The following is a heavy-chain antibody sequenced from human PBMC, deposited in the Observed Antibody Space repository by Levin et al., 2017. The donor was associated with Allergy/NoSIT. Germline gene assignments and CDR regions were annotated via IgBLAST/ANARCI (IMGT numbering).Heavy chain of an antibody. CDR2: ISGSGGST. CDR3: AKGGGELRFLEWLSPYYYYGMDV. D-gene: IGHD3-3*01. J-gene: IGHJ6*02. CDR1: GFTFSSYA. V-gene: IGHV3-23*01. Sequence: PGGSLRLSCAASGFTFSSYAMSWVRQAPGKGLEWVSAISGSGGSTYYADSVKGRFTISRDNSKNTLYLQMNSLRAEDTAVYYCAKGGGELRFLEWLSPYYYYGMDVWGQGTTVTVSS.